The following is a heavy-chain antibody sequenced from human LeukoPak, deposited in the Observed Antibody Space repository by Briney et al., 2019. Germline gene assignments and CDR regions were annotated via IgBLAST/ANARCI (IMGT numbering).Heavy chain of an antibody. J-gene: IGHJ3*02. D-gene: IGHD3-10*01. CDR2: ISGSGGST. CDR3: ARDVVRGVNAFDI. V-gene: IGHV3-21*01. CDR1: GFTFSSYG. Sequence: GGSLRLSCAASGFTFSSYGMSWVRQAPGKGLEWVSGISGSGGSTYYADSVKGRFTISRDNAKNSLYLQMNSLRAEDTAVYYCARDVVRGVNAFDIWGQGTMVTVSS.